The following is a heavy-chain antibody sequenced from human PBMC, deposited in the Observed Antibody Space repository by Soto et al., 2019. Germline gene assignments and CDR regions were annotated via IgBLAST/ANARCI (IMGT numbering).Heavy chain of an antibody. CDR1: GYTFTRYD. D-gene: IGHD2-15*01. CDR2: MNPNSGNT. CDR3: ARVYCSGGSCYRPFDY. J-gene: IGHJ4*02. V-gene: IGHV1-8*01. Sequence: ASMKVSRKASGYTFTRYDINRVRQATGQGLEWMGWMNPNSGNTGYAQKFQGRVTMTRNTSISTAYMELSSLRSEDTAVYYCARVYCSGGSCYRPFDYWGQGTLVTVSS.